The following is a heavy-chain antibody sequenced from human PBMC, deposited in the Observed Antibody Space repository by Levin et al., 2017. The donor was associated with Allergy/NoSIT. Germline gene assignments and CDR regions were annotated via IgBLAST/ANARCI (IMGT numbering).Heavy chain of an antibody. CDR2: ISFDGSDT. D-gene: IGHD6-13*01. CDR3: AKDDGEEGIGFDY. V-gene: IGHV3-30*18. J-gene: IGHJ4*02. CDR1: GFTFSRHG. Sequence: GGSLRLSCAVSGFTFSRHGMHWVRQAPGKGLEWLAIISFDGSDTFYADSVKGRFTISKDNSKNTLFLQMDSLRIDDTGMYYCAKDDGEEGIGFDYCGQGTLVTVSS.